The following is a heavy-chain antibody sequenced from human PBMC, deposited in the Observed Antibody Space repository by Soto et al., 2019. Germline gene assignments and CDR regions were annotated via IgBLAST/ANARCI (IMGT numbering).Heavy chain of an antibody. CDR1: GFRFSDYY. J-gene: IGHJ4*02. CDR3: ARGNALYDY. D-gene: IGHD2-2*01. V-gene: IGHV3-11*01. CDR2: IRSSDNTR. Sequence: LRLSCAASGFRFSDYYMSWIRQAPGKGLEWVSYIRSSDNTRYYADSVKGRFTISRDNAKNSLYLQMNSLRAEDTAVYYCARGNALYDYWGQGILVTVSS.